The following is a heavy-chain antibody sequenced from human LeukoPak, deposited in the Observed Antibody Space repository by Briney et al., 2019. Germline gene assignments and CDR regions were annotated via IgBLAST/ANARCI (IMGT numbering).Heavy chain of an antibody. CDR1: GGSFSGYY. Sequence: PSETLSLTCAVYGGSFSGYYWSWIRQPPGKGLEWIGEINHSGSTNYNPSLKSRVTISVDTSKNQFSLKLSSVTAADTAVYYCARYCSGGSCDDGFDIWGQGTMVTVSS. D-gene: IGHD2-15*01. J-gene: IGHJ3*02. V-gene: IGHV4-34*01. CDR3: ARYCSGGSCDDGFDI. CDR2: INHSGST.